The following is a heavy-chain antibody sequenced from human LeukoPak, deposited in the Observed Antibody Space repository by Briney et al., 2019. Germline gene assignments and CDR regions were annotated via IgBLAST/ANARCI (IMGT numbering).Heavy chain of an antibody. J-gene: IGHJ6*04. CDR3: GKERKVVSLWFGGLRPDGMDV. D-gene: IGHD3-10*01. Sequence: GGSLRLSCAASGFSFSAYGMHWVRQAPGKGLEWVAVISSDGSNKYYADSVKGRFTISRDNSKNTLSPQMNSLRAEDTAVYYWGKERKVVSLWFGGLRPDGMDVWGKGTTVTVSS. CDR2: ISSDGSNK. CDR1: GFSFSAYG. V-gene: IGHV3-30*18.